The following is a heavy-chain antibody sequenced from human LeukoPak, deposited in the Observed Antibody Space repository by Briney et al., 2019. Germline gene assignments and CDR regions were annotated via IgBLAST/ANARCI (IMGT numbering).Heavy chain of an antibody. J-gene: IGHJ4*02. D-gene: IGHD5-24*01. Sequence: PSETLSLTCSVFGDSFNEYYWNWVRQPPGKGLQWIGYIYHNGNSNYNPSLKGRLAISVDTAKNQFSLKLTSVTAADTAVYYCARDGGLQSHFDYWGQGALVTVSS. CDR2: IYHNGNS. V-gene: IGHV4-59*01. CDR1: GDSFNEYY. CDR3: ARDGGLQSHFDY.